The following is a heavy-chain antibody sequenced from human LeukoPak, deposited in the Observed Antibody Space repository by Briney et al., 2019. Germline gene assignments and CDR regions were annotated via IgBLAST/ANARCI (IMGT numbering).Heavy chain of an antibody. CDR1: GGSFSGYY. CDR2: INHSGST. J-gene: IGHJ6*03. CDR3: ARVVYRSGGYSKSYYYYYYYYIDV. D-gene: IGHD6-19*01. Sequence: SETLSLTCAVYGGSFSGYYWSWIRQPPGKGLEWIGEINHSGSTNYNPSLTSRVTISVYTYMTKFSLYLSPVTATATAPYFCARVVYRSGGYSKSYYYYYYYYIDVRGKGTTVTGSS. V-gene: IGHV4-34*01.